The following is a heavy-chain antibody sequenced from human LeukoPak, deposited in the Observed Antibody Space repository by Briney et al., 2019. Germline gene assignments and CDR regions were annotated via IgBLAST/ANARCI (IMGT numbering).Heavy chain of an antibody. Sequence: ASVKVSCKSSGVTFSKYGISWVRQAPGQGLEWMGGIMPLARTPDYAQKFQGRVTITADKSTDTGYMELRSLTSEDTAVYYCAKIAETSGIYGQGYDYWGQGTLVTVSS. V-gene: IGHV1-69*06. CDR2: IMPLARTP. CDR3: AKIAETSGIYGQGYDY. J-gene: IGHJ4*02. CDR1: GVTFSKYG. D-gene: IGHD1-26*01.